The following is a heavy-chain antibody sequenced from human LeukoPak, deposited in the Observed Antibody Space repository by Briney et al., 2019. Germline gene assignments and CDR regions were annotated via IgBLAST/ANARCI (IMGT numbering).Heavy chain of an antibody. V-gene: IGHV4-59*08. D-gene: IGHD6-6*01. J-gene: IGHJ4*02. CDR3: ARHRGSSSNFDY. CDR2: IYYSGST. Sequence: SETLSLTCTVSGGSISSYYWSRIRQPPGKGLEWIGYIYYSGSTNYNPSLKSRVTISVDTSKNQFSLKLSSVTATDTAVYYCARHRGSSSNFDYWGQGTLVTVSS. CDR1: GGSISSYY.